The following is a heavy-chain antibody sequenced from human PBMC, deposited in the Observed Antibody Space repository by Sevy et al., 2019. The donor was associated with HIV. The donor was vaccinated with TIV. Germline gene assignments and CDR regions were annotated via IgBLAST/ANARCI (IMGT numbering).Heavy chain of an antibody. V-gene: IGHV3-30*03. CDR2: ISYDGSNK. CDR1: GFTFSSYG. J-gene: IGHJ6*02. Sequence: GGSLRLSCAASGFTFSSYGMHWVRQAPGKGLEWVAVISYDGSNKYYADSVKGRFTISRDNSKNTLYLQMNSLRAEDXXXXXXXKDVVRSITMIVSYYYYYGMDVWGQGTTVTVSS. CDR3: XKDVVRSITMIVSYYYYYGMDV. D-gene: IGHD3-22*01.